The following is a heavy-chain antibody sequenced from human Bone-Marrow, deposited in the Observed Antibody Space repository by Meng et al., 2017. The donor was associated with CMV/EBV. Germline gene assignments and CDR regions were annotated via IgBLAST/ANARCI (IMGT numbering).Heavy chain of an antibody. Sequence: SQTLSLTCAVYGGSFSGYYWSWIRQPPGKGLEWIGEINHSGSTNYNPSLKSRVTISVDTSKNQFSLKLSSVTAADTAVYYCARGVIINDYWGQETLVTVSS. V-gene: IGHV4-34*01. CDR2: INHSGST. CDR1: GGSFSGYY. J-gene: IGHJ4*02. CDR3: ARGVIINDY. D-gene: IGHD3-22*01.